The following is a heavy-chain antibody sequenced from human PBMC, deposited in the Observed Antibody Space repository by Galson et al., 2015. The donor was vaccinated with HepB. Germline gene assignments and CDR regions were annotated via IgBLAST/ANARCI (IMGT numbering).Heavy chain of an antibody. V-gene: IGHV3-33*01. CDR3: ARPPGGNPGDWYFDL. Sequence: SLRLSCAASGFTFSSYGMHWVRQAPGKGLEWVAVIWYDGSNKYYADSVKGRFTISRDNSKNTLYLQMNSLRAEDTAVYYCARPPGGNPGDWYFDLWGRGTLVTVSS. CDR2: IWYDGSNK. D-gene: IGHD4-23*01. J-gene: IGHJ2*01. CDR1: GFTFSSYG.